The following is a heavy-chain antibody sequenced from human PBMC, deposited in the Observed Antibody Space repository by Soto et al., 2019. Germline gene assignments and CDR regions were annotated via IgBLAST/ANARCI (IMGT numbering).Heavy chain of an antibody. CDR1: GFTFSSYA. D-gene: IGHD1-7*01. J-gene: IGHJ5*02. V-gene: IGHV3-23*01. CDR3: AKDHNWNYDP. CDR2: ISGSGGST. Sequence: SLRLSCAAAGFTFSSYAMSWVRQAPEKGLEWVSAISGSGGSTYYADSVKGRFTISRDNSKNTLYLQMNSLRAEDTAVYYCAKDHNWNYDPWRQGTLVTVSS.